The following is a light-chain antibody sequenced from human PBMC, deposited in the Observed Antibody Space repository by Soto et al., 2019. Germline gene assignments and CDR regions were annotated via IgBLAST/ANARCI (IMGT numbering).Light chain of an antibody. CDR3: SSYGGRYNYV. CDR1: STDVGGYNY. Sequence: QSVLTQPPSAAGSPGQSVTISCTGTSTDVGGYNYVSWYQQYPGKAPKLMIYEVSKRPSGVPDRFSGSKSGNTASLTVSGLQAEDEAHYYCSSYGGRYNYVLGTGTKVT. V-gene: IGLV2-8*01. J-gene: IGLJ1*01. CDR2: EVS.